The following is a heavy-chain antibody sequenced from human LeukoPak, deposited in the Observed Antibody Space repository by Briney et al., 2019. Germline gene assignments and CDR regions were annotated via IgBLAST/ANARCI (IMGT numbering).Heavy chain of an antibody. V-gene: IGHV3-23*01. D-gene: IGHD2-15*01. CDR2: ISGSGGST. Sequence: GGSLRLSCAASGFTFSSYAMSWVRQAPGKGLEWVSAISGSGGSTYYADSVKGRFTISRDNSKNTLYLQMNSLRAEDTAVYYCAKGRYCSGGSCYPHFDYWAREPWSPSPQ. J-gene: IGHJ4*02. CDR1: GFTFSSYA. CDR3: AKGRYCSGGSCYPHFDY.